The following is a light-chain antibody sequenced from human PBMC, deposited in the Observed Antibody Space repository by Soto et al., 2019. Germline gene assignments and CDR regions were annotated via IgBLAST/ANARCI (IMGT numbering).Light chain of an antibody. Sequence: QAALTQPASVCGSPGQSITISCTGTSSDVGGYNFVSWYQQHPDKAPKLMIYDVTNRPSGVSNRFSGSKSGNTASLTISGLQAEDEADYYCRSYTSISTYVFGTGTKVTVL. CDR2: DVT. CDR3: RSYTSISTYV. V-gene: IGLV2-14*01. CDR1: SSDVGGYNF. J-gene: IGLJ1*01.